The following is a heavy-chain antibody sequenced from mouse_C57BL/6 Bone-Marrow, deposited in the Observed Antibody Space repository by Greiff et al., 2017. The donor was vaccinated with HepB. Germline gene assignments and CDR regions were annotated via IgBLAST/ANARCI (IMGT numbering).Heavy chain of an antibody. Sequence: VKLMESGAELVRPGASVKLSCKASGYTFTDYYINWVKQRPGQGLEWIARIYPGSGNTYYNEKFKGKATLTAEKTSSTAYMQLSRLTSEDSAVYVCARGVTTVVAPRWYYFDDWGQGTTLTVSS. CDR2: IYPGSGNT. CDR3: ARGVTTVVAPRWYYFDD. V-gene: IGHV1-76*01. J-gene: IGHJ2*01. CDR1: GYTFTDYY. D-gene: IGHD1-1*01.